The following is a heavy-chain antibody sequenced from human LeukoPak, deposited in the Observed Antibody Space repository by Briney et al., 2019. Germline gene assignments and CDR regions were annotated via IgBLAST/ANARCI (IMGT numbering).Heavy chain of an antibody. Sequence: SETLSLTCTVSGYSMSSGYYWGWIRQPPGKGLEWIGSIYHSGSTYYNPSLKSRVTISVDTAKHQFSLKLSSVTAADTAVHHSAREWCSRTSCWGGPLDYWGQGTLVTVSS. D-gene: IGHD2-2*01. CDR3: AREWCSRTSCWGGPLDY. V-gene: IGHV4-38-2*02. CDR1: GYSMSSGYY. CDR2: IYHSGST. J-gene: IGHJ4*02.